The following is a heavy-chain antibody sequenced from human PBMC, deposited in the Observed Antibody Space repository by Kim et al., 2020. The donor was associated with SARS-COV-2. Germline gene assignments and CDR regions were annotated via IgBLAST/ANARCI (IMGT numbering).Heavy chain of an antibody. CDR3: ARLGGYSNYDVVGWFDP. Sequence: KGRFTISRDNAKNSLYQQMNSLRAEDTAVYYCARLGGYSNYDVVGWFDPWGQGTLVTVSS. J-gene: IGHJ5*02. V-gene: IGHV3-11*03. D-gene: IGHD4-4*01.